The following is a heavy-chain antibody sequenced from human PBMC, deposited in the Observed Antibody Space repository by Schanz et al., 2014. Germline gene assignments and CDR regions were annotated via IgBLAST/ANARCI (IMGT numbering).Heavy chain of an antibody. Sequence: QVQLVQSGAEVKKPGASVKVSCKASGYTFTSDSMHWVRQAPGQGLEWMGWINVGNGNMKYSQKLQGRVTITRDTSASTAYMELTSLRSEDTDVYFCARDLTVDTGCVVHYYYYGMDVWGQGTTVTVSS. CDR1: GYTFTSDS. CDR2: INVGNGNM. V-gene: IGHV1-3*01. J-gene: IGHJ6*02. D-gene: IGHD5-12*01. CDR3: ARDLTVDTGCVVHYYYYGMDV.